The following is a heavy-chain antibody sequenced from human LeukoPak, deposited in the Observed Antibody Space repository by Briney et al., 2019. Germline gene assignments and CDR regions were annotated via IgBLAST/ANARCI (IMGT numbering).Heavy chain of an antibody. Sequence: NPSETLSLTCTVSGGSISSYYWSWIRQPPGKGLEWIGYIYYSGSTNYNPSLKSRVTISVDTSKNQFSLKLSSVTAADTAVYYCARAQKGDHDYGDYVFVWFDPWGQGTLVTVSS. J-gene: IGHJ5*02. CDR1: GGSISSYY. D-gene: IGHD4-17*01. CDR2: IYYSGST. V-gene: IGHV4-59*01. CDR3: ARAQKGDHDYGDYVFVWFDP.